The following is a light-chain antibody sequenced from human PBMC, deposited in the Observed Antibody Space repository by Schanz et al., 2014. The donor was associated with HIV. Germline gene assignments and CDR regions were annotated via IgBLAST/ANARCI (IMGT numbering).Light chain of an antibody. Sequence: QSALTQPPSASGSPGQSVTISCTGTSSDVGGYNYVSWYQQHPGKAPKLMIYEVSKRPSGVPDRFSGSKSGNTASLSISGLQPEDEADYYCSSYTSSSTVVFGGGTKLTVL. V-gene: IGLV2-8*01. J-gene: IGLJ2*01. CDR2: EVS. CDR3: SSYTSSSTVV. CDR1: SSDVGGYNY.